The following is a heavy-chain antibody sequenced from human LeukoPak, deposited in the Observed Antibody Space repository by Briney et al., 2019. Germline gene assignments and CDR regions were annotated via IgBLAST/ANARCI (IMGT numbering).Heavy chain of an antibody. CDR3: PRRSSMVRGVINRFDP. D-gene: IGHD3-10*01. Sequence: SETLSLTCAVYGGSFSGYYWSWIRQPPGKGLEWIGEINHSGSTNYNPSLKSRVTISVDTSKNQFSLKLSSVTAADTAVYYCPRRSSMVRGVINRFDPWGQGTLVTVSS. V-gene: IGHV4-34*01. CDR1: GGSFSGYY. J-gene: IGHJ5*02. CDR2: INHSGST.